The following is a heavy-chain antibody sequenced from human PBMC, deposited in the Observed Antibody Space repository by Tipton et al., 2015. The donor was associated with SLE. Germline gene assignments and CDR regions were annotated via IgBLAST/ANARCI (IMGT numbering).Heavy chain of an antibody. V-gene: IGHV4-59*12. D-gene: IGHD2-15*01. Sequence: TLSLTCTVSGGPISSYYWSWIRQPPGKGLEWIGYIYYNGSTNYNPSLKSRVTISVDTSKNQFSLKLSSVTAADTAVYYCARTQVDIVVVVAAGDAFDIWGQGTMVTVSS. CDR1: GGPISSYY. CDR3: ARTQVDIVVVVAAGDAFDI. J-gene: IGHJ3*02. CDR2: IYYNGST.